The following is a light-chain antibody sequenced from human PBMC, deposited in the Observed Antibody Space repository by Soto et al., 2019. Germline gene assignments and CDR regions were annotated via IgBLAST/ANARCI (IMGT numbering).Light chain of an antibody. CDR1: QSVSSN. Sequence: EIVMTQSPATLSVSPGEGATLSCRASQSVSSNLAWYQQKPGQAPRLLIYGASTRAAAFQARFSGSRSGTDLSITISSVKSEDFACYYYHQYTDWPLTFGGGTKAEIK. CDR3: HQYTDWPLT. V-gene: IGKV3D-15*01. CDR2: GAS. J-gene: IGKJ4*01.